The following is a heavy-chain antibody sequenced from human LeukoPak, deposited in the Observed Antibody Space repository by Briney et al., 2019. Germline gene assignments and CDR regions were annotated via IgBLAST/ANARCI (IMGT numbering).Heavy chain of an antibody. D-gene: IGHD2/OR15-2a*01. CDR1: GFTFTSYA. Sequence: GGSLRLSCAASGFTFTSYAMCWVRQAPGKGPQWVSSITSSGDNTYYADSVKGRFTISRDNTKNTLHLQVNSLRAEDTAVYYCVRGSRGNYDTWGQGTLVTVSS. J-gene: IGHJ5*02. V-gene: IGHV3-23*01. CDR2: ITSSGDNT. CDR3: VRGSRGNYDT.